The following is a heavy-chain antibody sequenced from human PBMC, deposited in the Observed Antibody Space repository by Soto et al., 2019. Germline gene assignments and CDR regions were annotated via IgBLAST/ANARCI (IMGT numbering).Heavy chain of an antibody. V-gene: IGHV1-18*01. CDR1: GYTFTSYG. Sequence: QVQLVQSGAEVKKPGASVKVSCKASGYTFTSYGITWVRQAPGQGLEWMGWISAYNGNTNYAQKLQGRVTMTTDTXTXXADMELRSLRSDDTAVYYCASAADRDTTMNPDCDYWGQGTLVTVSS. J-gene: IGHJ4*02. CDR2: ISAYNGNT. CDR3: ASAADRDTTMNPDCDY. D-gene: IGHD5-18*01.